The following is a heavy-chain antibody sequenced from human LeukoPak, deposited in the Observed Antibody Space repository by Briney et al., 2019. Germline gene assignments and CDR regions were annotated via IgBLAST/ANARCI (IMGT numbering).Heavy chain of an antibody. V-gene: IGHV3-53*01. J-gene: IGHJ4*02. D-gene: IGHD3-3*02. CDR3: AKEPFLEWLQYYFDY. CDR2: IYSGGST. CDR1: GFTFSSYE. Sequence: GGSLRLSCAASGFTFSSYEMNWVRQAPGKGLEWVSVIYSGGSTYYADSVKGRFTISRDNSKNTLYLQMNSLRAEDTAVYYCAKEPFLEWLQYYFDYWGQGTLVTVSS.